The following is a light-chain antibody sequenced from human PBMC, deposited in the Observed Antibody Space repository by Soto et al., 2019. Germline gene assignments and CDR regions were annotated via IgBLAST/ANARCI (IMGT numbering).Light chain of an antibody. CDR3: QQYYFWPPYT. Sequence: EVVMTQSPATLSVSLGEGATLSCRASESVSTKVAWYQQKPGQAPRLLIYGVATRTTGIPGRFIGSGSGTEFTLTITSVQSEDFAVYYCQQYYFWPPYTFGQGTKLEIK. V-gene: IGKV3-15*01. J-gene: IGKJ2*01. CDR2: GVA. CDR1: ESVSTK.